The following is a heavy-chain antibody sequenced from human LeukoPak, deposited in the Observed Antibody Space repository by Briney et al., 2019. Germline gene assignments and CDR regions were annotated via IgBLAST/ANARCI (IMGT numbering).Heavy chain of an antibody. CDR2: IYHSGSGST. D-gene: IGHD2-15*01. CDR1: GGSISSGGHS. J-gene: IGHJ4*02. Sequence: TSETLSLTCTVSGGSISSGGHSWSWIRQPPGKGLEWIGYIYHSGSGSTYYNPSLKSRVTISIDKSKNQFSLKLNSVTAADTAVYYCARHLGGFVARIQSPSDYWGQGTLVTVSS. V-gene: IGHV4-30-2*01. CDR3: ARHLGGFVARIQSPSDY.